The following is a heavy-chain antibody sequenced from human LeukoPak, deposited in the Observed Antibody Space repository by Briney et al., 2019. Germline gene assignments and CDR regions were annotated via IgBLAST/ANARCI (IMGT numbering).Heavy chain of an antibody. D-gene: IGHD2-2*02. CDR1: GYTFTANH. CDR2: INTDTGNP. Sequence: GASVKVSCRAFGYTFTANHIQWVRQAPGQGLEWMGWINTDTGNPTYAQDFTGRFVFSLDTSVSTAYLQINSLKAEDTAVYYCARTTAICSSTSCYRWGFDYWGRGTLVTVSS. V-gene: IGHV7-4-1*02. CDR3: ARTTAICSSTSCYRWGFDY. J-gene: IGHJ4*02.